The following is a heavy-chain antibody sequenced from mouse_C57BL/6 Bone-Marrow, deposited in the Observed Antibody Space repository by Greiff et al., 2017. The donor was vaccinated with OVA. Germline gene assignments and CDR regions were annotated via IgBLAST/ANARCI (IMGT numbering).Heavy chain of an antibody. J-gene: IGHJ3*01. CDR1: GYAFSSSW. CDR2: IYPGDGDT. CDR3: ARGYGYYWFAY. V-gene: IGHV1-82*01. Sequence: QVQLQQSGPELVKPGASVKISCKASGYAFSSSWMNWVKQRPGKGLEWIGRIYPGDGDTNYNEKFKGKATLTADKSSSTAYMQLSSLTSEDSAVYYCARGYGYYWFAYWGQGTLVTVSA. D-gene: IGHD2-3*01.